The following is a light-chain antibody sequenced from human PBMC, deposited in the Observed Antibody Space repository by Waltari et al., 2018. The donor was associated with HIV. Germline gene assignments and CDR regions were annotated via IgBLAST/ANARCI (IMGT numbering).Light chain of an antibody. J-gene: IGLJ2*01. V-gene: IGLV10-54*04. Sequence: HAGLPPPPSVSKGMRQTATLPCTAHTTTVGIQGSASMQHHQGHPPKLLTYRDNKRPSGIPERFSASRSGNSASLAITGVQPEDEADYLCATWDISLSAVVFGGGTTLTVL. CDR2: RDN. CDR1: TTTVGIQG. CDR3: ATWDISLSAVV.